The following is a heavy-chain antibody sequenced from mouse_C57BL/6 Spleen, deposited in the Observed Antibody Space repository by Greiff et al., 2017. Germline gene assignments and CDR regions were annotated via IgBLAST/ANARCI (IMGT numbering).Heavy chain of an antibody. J-gene: IGHJ4*01. V-gene: IGHV1-62-2*01. CDR3: ARHEGVLWGDYYAMDY. CDR2: FYPGSGSI. Sequence: QVQLQQSGAELVKPGASVKLSCKASGYTFTEYTIHWVKQRSGQGLEWIGWFYPGSGSIKYNEKFKDKATLTADKSSSTVDMELSRLTSEDSAVYFCARHEGVLWGDYYAMDYWGQGTSVTVSS. CDR1: GYTFTEYT. D-gene: IGHD1-1*02.